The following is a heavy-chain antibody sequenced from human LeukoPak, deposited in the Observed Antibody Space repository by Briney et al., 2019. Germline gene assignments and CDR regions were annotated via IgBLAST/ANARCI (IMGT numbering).Heavy chain of an antibody. CDR2: ISPSGST. J-gene: IGHJ4*02. V-gene: IGHV4-34*01. CDR1: GGSFSDKY. D-gene: IGHD1-14*01. CDR3: AGDHYLALKD. Sequence: SETLSLTCAVYGGSFSDKYWSWIRQSPGKGLEWIGEISPSGSTNYNASLKSRVTISVDTSNNQFSLKLSSVTAADTAVYYCAGDHYLALKDWGQGSLVTVSS.